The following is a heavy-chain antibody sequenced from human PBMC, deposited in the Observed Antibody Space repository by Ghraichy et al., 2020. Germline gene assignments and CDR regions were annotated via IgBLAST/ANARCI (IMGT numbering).Heavy chain of an antibody. V-gene: IGHV4-4*07. CDR3: ASTHYAFWSDSRGDIFDY. CDR2: IYTSGST. J-gene: IGHJ4*02. D-gene: IGHD3-3*01. CDR1: GVSIRSYY. Sequence: ESLNISCAVSGVSIRSYYWSWIRQPAGKGLEWIGRIYTSGSTNYTPSLKSRATMSLDTSKNQFSLKLSSVTAADTAIYYCASTHYAFWSDSRGDIFDYWGQGTLVTVSS.